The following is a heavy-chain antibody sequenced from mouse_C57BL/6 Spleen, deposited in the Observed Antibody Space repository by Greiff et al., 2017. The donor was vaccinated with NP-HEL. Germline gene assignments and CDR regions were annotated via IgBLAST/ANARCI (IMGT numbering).Heavy chain of an antibody. CDR2: ISSGSSTI. D-gene: IGHD2-5*01. CDR1: GFTFSDYG. CDR3: ARGAYYSNYAYYYAMDY. Sequence: DVHLVESGGGLVKPGGSLKLSCAASGFTFSDYGMHWVRQAPEKGLEWVAYISSGSSTIYYADTVKGRFTISRDNAKNTLFLQMTSLRSEDTAMYYCARGAYYSNYAYYYAMDYWGQGTSVTVSS. V-gene: IGHV5-17*01. J-gene: IGHJ4*01.